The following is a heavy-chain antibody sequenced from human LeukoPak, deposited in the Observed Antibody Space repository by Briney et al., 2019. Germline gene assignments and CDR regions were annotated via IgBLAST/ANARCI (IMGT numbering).Heavy chain of an antibody. CDR2: IWYDGSNK. J-gene: IGHJ4*02. CDR1: GFTFSSYG. Sequence: PGGSLRLSCAASGFTFSSYGMHWVRQAPGKGLEWVAVIWYDGSNKYYADSVKSRFTISRDNSKNTLYLQMNSLRAEDTAVYYCARTPNYYGSGLPHYWGQGTLVTVSS. V-gene: IGHV3-33*01. CDR3: ARTPNYYGSGLPHY. D-gene: IGHD3-10*01.